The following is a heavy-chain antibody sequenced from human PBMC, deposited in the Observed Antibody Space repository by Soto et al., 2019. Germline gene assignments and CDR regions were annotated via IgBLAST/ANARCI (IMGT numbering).Heavy chain of an antibody. CDR2: IHYSGST. V-gene: IGHV4-31*03. D-gene: IGHD6-13*01. J-gene: IGHJ4*02. CDR1: GDSISSGGSY. Sequence: QVQLQESGPGLVKPSQTLSLPCTVSGDSISSGGSYWSWIRQHSGKDLEWIGYIHYSGSTYYNPSLMSRLNISVVTSKSPVSLKLRSVTGADTAVYYCGRGSQLVWGLDYWGKGTLVSVSS. CDR3: GRGSQLVWGLDY.